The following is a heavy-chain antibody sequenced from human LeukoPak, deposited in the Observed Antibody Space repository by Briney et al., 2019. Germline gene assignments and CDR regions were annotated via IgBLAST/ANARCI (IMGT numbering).Heavy chain of an antibody. CDR2: INPGSGGT. J-gene: IGHJ4*02. V-gene: IGHV1-2*06. Sequence: RASVRVSCKASGYTFTGYYIHWVRQAPGQGLEWMGRINPGSGGTNYAQKFQGRVAMTRDTSISTACMELSRLRSDDTAVYYCAREQGGSGTYGVDYWGQGTLVTVSS. D-gene: IGHD1-26*01. CDR3: AREQGGSGTYGVDY. CDR1: GYTFTGYY.